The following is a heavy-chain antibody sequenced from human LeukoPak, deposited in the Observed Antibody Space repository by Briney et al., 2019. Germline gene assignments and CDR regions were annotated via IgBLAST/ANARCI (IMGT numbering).Heavy chain of an antibody. Sequence: SVKVSYKASGGTFSSYAISWVRQAPGQGLEWMGGIIPIFGTANYAQKFQGRVTITADESTSTAYMELSSLRSEDTAVYYCARGPLGRDIVVVPAAGPLYYYGMDVWGQGTTVTVSS. CDR3: ARGPLGRDIVVVPAAGPLYYYGMDV. D-gene: IGHD2-2*01. CDR1: GGTFSSYA. V-gene: IGHV1-69*13. J-gene: IGHJ6*02. CDR2: IIPIFGTA.